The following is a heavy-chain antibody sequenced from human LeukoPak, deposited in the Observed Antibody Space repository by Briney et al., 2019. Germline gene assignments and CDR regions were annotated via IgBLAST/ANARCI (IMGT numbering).Heavy chain of an antibody. CDR2: ISTYNGNT. J-gene: IGHJ5*02. CDR1: GYTFTSHG. Sequence: ASVKVSCKASGYTFTSHGISWVRQAPGQGLEWMGWISTYNGNTNYAQKLQGRVTMTTDTSTSTAYMELRSLRSDDTAVYYCARDVRGVPHNWFDPWGQGTLVTVSS. V-gene: IGHV1-18*01. CDR3: ARDVRGVPHNWFDP. D-gene: IGHD3-10*02.